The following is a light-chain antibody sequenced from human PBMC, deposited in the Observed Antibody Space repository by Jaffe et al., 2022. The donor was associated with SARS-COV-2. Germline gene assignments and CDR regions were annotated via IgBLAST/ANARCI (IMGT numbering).Light chain of an antibody. J-gene: IGLJ2*01. CDR2: ATN. V-gene: IGLV1-40*01. Sequence: QSVLTQPPSVSGAPGQGVTISCTGDTSNIGTGYDVNWYQQHPGAAPKLLIFATNNRPSGVPDRFSGSRSGTSASLAITGLQAEDEATYYCQSYDTNLRELFGGGTQLTVL. CDR3: QSYDTNLREL. CDR1: TSNIGTGYD.